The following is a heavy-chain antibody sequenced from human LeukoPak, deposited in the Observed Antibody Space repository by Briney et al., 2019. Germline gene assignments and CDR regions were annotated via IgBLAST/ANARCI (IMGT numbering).Heavy chain of an antibody. D-gene: IGHD2-2*01. CDR1: GFTFSSYG. CDR2: IWYDGSNK. Sequence: GGSLRLSCAASGFTFSSYGMRWVRQAPGKGLEWVAVIWYDGSNKYYADSVKGRFTISRDNSKNTLYLQMNSLRAEDTAVYYCARAIVVVAGAINYYGMDVWGQGTTVTVSS. V-gene: IGHV3-33*01. J-gene: IGHJ6*02. CDR3: ARAIVVVAGAINYYGMDV.